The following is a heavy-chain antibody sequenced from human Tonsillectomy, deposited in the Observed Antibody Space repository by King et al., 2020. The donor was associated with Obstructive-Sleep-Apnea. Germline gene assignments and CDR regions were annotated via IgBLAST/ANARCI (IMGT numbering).Heavy chain of an antibody. CDR2: INHSGST. CDR3: ARAKKSSGWYPSYYGMDV. V-gene: IGHV4-34*01. J-gene: IGHJ6*02. CDR1: GGSFSGYS. Sequence: VQLQQWGAGLLKPSETLSLTCAVYGGSFSGYSWIWIRKPPGKGLEWIGEINHSGSTNYNPSLKSRVTISVDTSKNQFSLKLSSVTAADTAVYYCARAKKSSGWYPSYYGMDVWGQGTTVTVSS. D-gene: IGHD6-19*01.